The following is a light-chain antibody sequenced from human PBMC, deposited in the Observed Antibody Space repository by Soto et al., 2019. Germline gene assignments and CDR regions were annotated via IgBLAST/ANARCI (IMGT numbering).Light chain of an antibody. CDR1: SSNIGGNS. Sequence: VLTQPPSVSAAPGQKVTISCSGSSSNIGGNSVSWYQQLPGTAPKLIIYDDNKRPSGIPDRFSGSKSGTSATLGITGFQTGDEADYYCGSWDSSLSAYVFGTGTKVTVL. V-gene: IGLV1-51*01. CDR2: DDN. J-gene: IGLJ1*01. CDR3: GSWDSSLSAYV.